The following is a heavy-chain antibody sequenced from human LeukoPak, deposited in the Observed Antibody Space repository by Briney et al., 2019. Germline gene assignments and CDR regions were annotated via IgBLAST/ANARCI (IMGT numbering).Heavy chain of an antibody. J-gene: IGHJ4*02. V-gene: IGHV3-53*01. CDR1: GFTVSSDY. CDR3: ANWGKYRDTWDDY. D-gene: IGHD3-16*02. Sequence: GGSLRLSCAASGFTVSSDYMSWVRQAPGKGLEWVSVIYSGGSTYYADSVKGRFTISRDNSKNTLYLQMNSLRAEDTAVYYCANWGKYRDTWDDYWGQGTMVTVSS. CDR2: IYSGGST.